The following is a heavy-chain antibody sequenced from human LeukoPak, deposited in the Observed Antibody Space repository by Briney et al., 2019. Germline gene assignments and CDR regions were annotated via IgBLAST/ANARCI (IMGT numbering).Heavy chain of an antibody. CDR3: ARAVRAHPPADF. D-gene: IGHD3-3*01. CDR2: INSDGSST. V-gene: IGHV3-74*01. J-gene: IGHJ4*02. Sequence: GGSLRLSCAASGFSFSSYWMHWVRQAPGKGLVWVSRINSDGSSTTYADSAKGRSSISRDNAKNTLYLHLNSLRAEDTGVYYCARAVRAHPPADFWGQGTLVTVSS. CDR1: GFSFSSYW.